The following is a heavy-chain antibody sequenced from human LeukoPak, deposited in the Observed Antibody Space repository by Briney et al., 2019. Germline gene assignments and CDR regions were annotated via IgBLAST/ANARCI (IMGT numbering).Heavy chain of an antibody. Sequence: GGSLRLSCAASGFTFSSYGMHWVRQAPGKGLEWVAVIWYDGSNKYYADSVKGRFTISRDNSKNTLYLQVNSLRAEDTAVYYCARDPVTQHYYYYGMDVWGQGTTVTVSS. D-gene: IGHD4-4*01. J-gene: IGHJ6*02. CDR3: ARDPVTQHYYYYGMDV. CDR1: GFTFSSYG. CDR2: IWYDGSNK. V-gene: IGHV3-33*01.